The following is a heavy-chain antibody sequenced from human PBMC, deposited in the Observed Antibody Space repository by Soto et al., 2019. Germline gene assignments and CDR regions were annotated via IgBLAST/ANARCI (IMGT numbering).Heavy chain of an antibody. Sequence: PSETLSLTCTVSGGSISSGDYYWSWIRQPPGKGLEWIGYIYYSGSTYYNPSLKSRVTISVDTSKNQFSLKLSSVTAADTAVYYCARSGDTIFGVVPTGPWGQGTLVTVSS. CDR2: IYYSGST. CDR3: ARSGDTIFGVVPTGP. D-gene: IGHD3-3*01. CDR1: GGSISSGDYY. J-gene: IGHJ5*02. V-gene: IGHV4-30-4*01.